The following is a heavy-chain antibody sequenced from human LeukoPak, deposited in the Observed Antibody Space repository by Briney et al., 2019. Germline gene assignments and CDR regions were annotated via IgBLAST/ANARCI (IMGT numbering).Heavy chain of an antibody. Sequence: GSLRLSCAASGFTFSSYAMSWVRQAPGKGLEWVSAIVGSGGSTYYAESVKGRFTISRDNSKNTLYLQMNSLRVEDTAVYYCAKAPYYDYVWGSYRYWLRAFDIWGQGTMVTVSS. CDR1: GFTFSSYA. J-gene: IGHJ3*02. D-gene: IGHD3-16*02. V-gene: IGHV3-23*01. CDR2: IVGSGGST. CDR3: AKAPYYDYVWGSYRYWLRAFDI.